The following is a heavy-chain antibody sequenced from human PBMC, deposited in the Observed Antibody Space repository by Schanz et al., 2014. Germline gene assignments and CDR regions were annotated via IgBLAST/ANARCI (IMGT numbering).Heavy chain of an antibody. J-gene: IGHJ3*01. D-gene: IGHD2-15*01. V-gene: IGHV3-53*01. CDR1: GFTVNTYY. CDR2: MYINSGST. Sequence: EVQLVESGGGLIQPGGSLRLSCAVSGFTVNTYYMSWVRQAPGKGLEWISSMYINSGSTQYADSVKGRFIISRDSSKNALFLQMNSLRAEDTAVYFCARDGGRDGCNLAFDVWGQGTLVTVSS. CDR3: ARDGGRDGCNLAFDV.